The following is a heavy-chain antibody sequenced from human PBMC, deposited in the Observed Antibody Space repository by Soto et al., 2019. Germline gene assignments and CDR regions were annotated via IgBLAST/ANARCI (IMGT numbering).Heavy chain of an antibody. V-gene: IGHV1-18*04. Sequence: ASVKVSCKASGFSLTGYYFHWIRAAPGQGLEWMGWSSGYNGKTNYAQKLQGRVTMTTNTSTSTAFMELRSLRSDDTAVYYCAGTKGSGSYYNHGCYYCGMDVWGQGTTVTVSS. CDR3: AGTKGSGSYYNHGCYYCGMDV. CDR1: GFSLTGYY. D-gene: IGHD3-10*01. CDR2: SSGYNGKT. J-gene: IGHJ6*02.